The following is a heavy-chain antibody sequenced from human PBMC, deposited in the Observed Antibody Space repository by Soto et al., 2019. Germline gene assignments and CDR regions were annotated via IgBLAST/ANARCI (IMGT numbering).Heavy chain of an antibody. CDR2: IYNTGST. D-gene: IGHD1-26*01. J-gene: IGHJ5*02. V-gene: IGHV4-59*08. CDR3: ARQSYRNWFDP. Sequence: SETLSLTCTVSGGSISTYQWSWIRQPPGKGLEWIGYIYNTGSTKYNPSLKSRVTISVDTSMNQFSLKLSSVTAADTAVYYCARQSYRNWFDPWGQGTLVTVSS. CDR1: GGSISTYQ.